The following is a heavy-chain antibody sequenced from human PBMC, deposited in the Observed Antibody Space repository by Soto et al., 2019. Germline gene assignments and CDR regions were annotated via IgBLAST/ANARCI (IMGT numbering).Heavy chain of an antibody. Sequence: QITLKESGPTLVKPTQTLTLTCTFSGLSVSTSGVGVAWIRQPPGKALEWLALIYWDDDKRYSPFLQSRVTITKDTSQNQVVLTMTNMDPVDTATYYCAHKGGRGAGMEVWGKGTTVTVSS. J-gene: IGHJ6*04. CDR1: GLSVSTSGVG. V-gene: IGHV2-5*02. CDR2: IYWDDDK. D-gene: IGHD2-15*01. CDR3: AHKGGRGAGMEV.